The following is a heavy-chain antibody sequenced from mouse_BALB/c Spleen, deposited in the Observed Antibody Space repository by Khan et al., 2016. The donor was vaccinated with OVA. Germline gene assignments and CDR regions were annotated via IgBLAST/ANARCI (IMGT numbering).Heavy chain of an antibody. J-gene: IGHJ1*01. D-gene: IGHD2-14*01. CDR1: DFSLSTYG. V-gene: IGHV2-4-1*01. Sequence: QVQLKQSGPGLVQPSQSLYITCTATDFSLSTYGIHWVRQSPGKGLEWLGGIRSGGSTDYNAAFIPRLSISKDNSKTQVFSKMNSLQTDDTAIYYCTRVYYRYDRYFDVWGAGTTVTVAS. CDR2: IRSGGST. CDR3: TRVYYRYDRYFDV.